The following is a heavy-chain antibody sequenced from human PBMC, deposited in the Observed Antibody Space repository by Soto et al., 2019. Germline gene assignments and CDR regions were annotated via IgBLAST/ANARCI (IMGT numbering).Heavy chain of an antibody. CDR2: IYYSGST. CDR3: ARVRGGGADAFDI. CDR1: GGSISSGDYY. J-gene: IGHJ3*02. Sequence: QVQLQESGPGLVKPSQTLSLTCTVSGGSISSGDYYWSWIRQPPGKGLEWIGYIYYSGSTYYNPSLKSRVSISVATSKNQFSLKLSSGTAAATAVYYCARVRGGGADAFDIWGQGTMVTVSS. D-gene: IGHD3-16*01. V-gene: IGHV4-30-4*01.